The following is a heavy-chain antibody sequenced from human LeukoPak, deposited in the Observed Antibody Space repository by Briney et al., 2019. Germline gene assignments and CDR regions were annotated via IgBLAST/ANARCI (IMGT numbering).Heavy chain of an antibody. CDR2: ISGSGGST. D-gene: IGHD2-21*02. CDR1: GFTFSSYA. CDR3: AKPCGGDCSYAFDI. V-gene: IGHV3-23*01. Sequence: GGSLRLSCAASGFTFSSYAMSWVRQAPGKGLEWGSAISGSGGSTYYADSVKGRFTISRDNSKNTLYLQVNSLRAEDTAVYYCAKPCGGDCSYAFDIWGQGTMVTVSS. J-gene: IGHJ3*02.